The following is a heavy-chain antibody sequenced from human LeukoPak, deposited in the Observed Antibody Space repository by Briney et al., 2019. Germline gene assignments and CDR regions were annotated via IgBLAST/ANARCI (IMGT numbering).Heavy chain of an antibody. V-gene: IGHV4-34*12. Sequence: SETLSLTCAVYGESLNYYYWSWIRQSPEKGLEWIGEVFDGKTTNYNPSLKSRVTISAVTSSNQFSLNLKSVTAADTAAYYCASGAWATRLHSWAQGTLVIVSS. CDR3: ASGAWATRLHS. CDR1: GESLNYYY. CDR2: VFDGKTT. J-gene: IGHJ4*02. D-gene: IGHD5-24*01.